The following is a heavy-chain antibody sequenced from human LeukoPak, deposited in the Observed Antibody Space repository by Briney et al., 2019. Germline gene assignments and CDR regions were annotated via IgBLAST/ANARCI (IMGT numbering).Heavy chain of an antibody. V-gene: IGHV5-51*01. D-gene: IGHD1-26*01. J-gene: IGHJ6*02. CDR3: ARPGGSGSYYYYYGIKD. CDR1: GYSFATYW. CDR2: IYPGDSDT. Sequence: GESLRISCQGSGYSFATYWIAWVRQMPEKGLEWMGIIYPGDSDTRYSPSFQGQVTISADTSISTAYLQWSSLKASDTAIYYCARPGGSGSYYYYYGIKDWGQGTTVTVSS.